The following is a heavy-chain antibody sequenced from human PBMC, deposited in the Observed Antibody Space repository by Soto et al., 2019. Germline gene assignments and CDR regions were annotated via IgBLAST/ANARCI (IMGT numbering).Heavy chain of an antibody. D-gene: IGHD4-17*01. J-gene: IGHJ4*02. CDR1: GGSFSGYY. V-gene: IGHV4-34*01. CDR2: INHSGST. Sequence: SETLSLTCAVYGGSFSGYYWSWIRQPPGKGLEWIGEINHSGSTNYNPSLKSRVTISVDTSKNQSSLKLSSVTAADTAVYYCARGPASSTVTTSFDYWGQGTLVTVSS. CDR3: ARGPASSTVTTSFDY.